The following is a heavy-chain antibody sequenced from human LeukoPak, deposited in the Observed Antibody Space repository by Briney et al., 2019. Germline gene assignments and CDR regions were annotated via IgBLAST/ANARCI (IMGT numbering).Heavy chain of an antibody. Sequence: GGSLRLSCAASGFTFSSYSMNWVRQAPGKGLEWVSSISSSSSYIYYADSVKGRFTISRDNAKNSLYLQMNSLRAEDTAVYYCARASSSTNPPFDPWGQGTLVTVSS. CDR2: ISSSSSYI. CDR1: GFTFSSYS. V-gene: IGHV3-21*03. J-gene: IGHJ5*02. CDR3: ARASSSTNPPFDP. D-gene: IGHD6-13*01.